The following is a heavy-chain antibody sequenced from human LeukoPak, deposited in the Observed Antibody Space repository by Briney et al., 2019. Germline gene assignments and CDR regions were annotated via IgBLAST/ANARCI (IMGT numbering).Heavy chain of an antibody. V-gene: IGHV4-39*01. CDR3: ASQSSSYYYGSGSYYRPFDP. CDR1: GGSISSNTYY. CDR2: IYYTGSI. Sequence: PSETLSLTCTVSGGSISSNTYYWGWIRQPPGKGLEWIGSIYYTGSIYYNPSLKSRVTISIDTSKNQFSLKLSSVTAADTAVYYCASQSSSYYYGSGSYYRPFDPWGQGTLVTVSS. D-gene: IGHD3-10*01. J-gene: IGHJ5*02.